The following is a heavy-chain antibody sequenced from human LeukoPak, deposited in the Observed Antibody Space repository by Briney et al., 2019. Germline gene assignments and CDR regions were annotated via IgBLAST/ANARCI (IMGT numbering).Heavy chain of an antibody. J-gene: IGHJ6*03. Sequence: ASVKVSCKASGYTFTSYGISWVRQAPGQGLEWMGWISAYNGNTNYAQKLQGRVTMTTDTSTSTAYMELRSLRSDDTAVYYCARDPYYDFWSGYYIPYYYYYMDVWGEGTTVTVSS. CDR2: ISAYNGNT. CDR1: GYTFTSYG. CDR3: ARDPYYDFWSGYYIPYYYYYMDV. V-gene: IGHV1-18*01. D-gene: IGHD3-3*01.